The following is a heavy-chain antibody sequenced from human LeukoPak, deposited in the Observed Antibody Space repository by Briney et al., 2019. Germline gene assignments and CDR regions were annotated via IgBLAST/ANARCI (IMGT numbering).Heavy chain of an antibody. Sequence: GGSLRLSCAASGFTFGSYGMSWVRQAPGRGLEWVSFITPNADRASYADSVEGRFTISRDNPRNTLYMQMSSLRDEDTAVYYCAIMHGYYDGSGYWVQWGQGTLVTVSS. CDR2: ITPNADRA. J-gene: IGHJ1*01. CDR1: GFTFGSYG. V-gene: IGHV3-23*01. D-gene: IGHD3-22*01. CDR3: AIMHGYYDGSGYWVQ.